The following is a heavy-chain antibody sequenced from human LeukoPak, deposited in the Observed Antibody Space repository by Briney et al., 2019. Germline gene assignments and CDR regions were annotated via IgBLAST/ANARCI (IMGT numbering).Heavy chain of an antibody. D-gene: IGHD6-13*01. CDR1: GGSLSGYF. CDR2: INHSGTT. J-gene: IGHJ5*02. V-gene: IGHV4-34*01. CDR3: ATRPDIAAAGPGWFDP. Sequence: SETLSLTCAVYGGSLSGYFWSWIRQPPGKGLEWIGEINHSGTTNCNPSLKSRVTISVDTSKNQFSLKVNSVTAADTAVYYCATRPDIAAAGPGWFDPWGQGTLVTVSS.